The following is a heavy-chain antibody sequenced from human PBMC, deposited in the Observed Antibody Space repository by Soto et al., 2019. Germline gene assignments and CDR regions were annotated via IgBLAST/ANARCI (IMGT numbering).Heavy chain of an antibody. CDR1: EFTFSSYA. Sequence: EVQLVESGGGLVQPGGSLRLSCSASEFTFSSYAMHWVRQAPGKGLEYVSAISSNGGSTHYADSVKGRFAISRDNSKNTLYLQMSSLRAEDTAVYYCVKDRRYGSGIYTNHGMDVWGQGTTVTVSS. V-gene: IGHV3-64D*06. CDR3: VKDRRYGSGIYTNHGMDV. D-gene: IGHD3-10*01. J-gene: IGHJ6*02. CDR2: ISSNGGST.